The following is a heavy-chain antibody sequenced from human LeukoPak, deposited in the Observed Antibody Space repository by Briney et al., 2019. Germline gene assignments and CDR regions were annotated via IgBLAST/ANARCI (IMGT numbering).Heavy chain of an antibody. J-gene: IGHJ3*02. D-gene: IGHD3-10*01. V-gene: IGHV1-2*04. CDR2: INPNSGGT. Sequence: GASVKVSCKASGYTFTGYYMHWVRQAPGQGLEWMGWINPNSGGTNYAQKFQGWVTMTRDTSISTAYMELRSLRSDDTAVYYCAIRRRLYGSGRYAFDIWGQGTMVTVSS. CDR3: AIRRRLYGSGRYAFDI. CDR1: GYTFTGYY.